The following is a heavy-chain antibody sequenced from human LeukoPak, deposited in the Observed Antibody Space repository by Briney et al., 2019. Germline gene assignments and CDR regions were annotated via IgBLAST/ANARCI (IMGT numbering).Heavy chain of an antibody. CDR2: ISGSGGGT. CDR3: ARDAPSFWSGYSCPRLDC. Sequence: GGSLRLSCAASGFTFSSYAMSWVRQAPGKGLEWVSGISGSGGGTYYADSVKGRFTISRDNSKNTVFLHMISLRAEDTAIYYCARDAPSFWSGYSCPRLDCWGQGTLVTVSS. J-gene: IGHJ4*02. V-gene: IGHV3-23*01. CDR1: GFTFSSYA. D-gene: IGHD3-3*01.